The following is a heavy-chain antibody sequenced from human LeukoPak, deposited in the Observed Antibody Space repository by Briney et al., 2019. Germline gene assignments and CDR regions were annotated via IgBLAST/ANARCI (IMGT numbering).Heavy chain of an antibody. J-gene: IGHJ4*02. V-gene: IGHV1-69*13. CDR3: NVVVPAAREPDY. CDR1: GGTFSSYA. D-gene: IGHD2-2*01. Sequence: GASVKVSCKASGGTFSSYAISWVRQAPGQGLEWMGGIIPIFGTANYAQKFQGRVTITADESTSTAYMELSSLRSEDTAVYYCNVVVPAAREPDYWGQGTLVTVSS. CDR2: IIPIFGTA.